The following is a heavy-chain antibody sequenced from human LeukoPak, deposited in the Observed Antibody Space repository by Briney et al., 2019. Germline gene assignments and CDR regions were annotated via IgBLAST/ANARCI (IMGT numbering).Heavy chain of an antibody. V-gene: IGHV3-21*01. D-gene: IGHD3-10*01. CDR1: GFTFSSYS. CDR3: ARDWSGYGSGSYYNPIPMDV. CDR2: ISSSSYI. J-gene: IGHJ6*04. Sequence: GGSLRLACAASGFTFSSYSMNWVRQAPGKGLEWVSSISSSSYIYYADSVKGRFTISRDNPKNSLYLQMNSLRPEDTAVYYCARDWSGYGSGSYYNPIPMDVWGKGTTVTVSS.